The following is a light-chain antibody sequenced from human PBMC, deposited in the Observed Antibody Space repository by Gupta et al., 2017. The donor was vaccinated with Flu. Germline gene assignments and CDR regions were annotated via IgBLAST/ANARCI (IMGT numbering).Light chain of an antibody. CDR3: RQGEHWPRA. CDR1: DSLVYSDGSTV. V-gene: IGKV2-30*01. Sequence: DVVMTQSPLSLPVTLGQTAAISCSSSDSLVYSDGSTVLHWFHQRPGQAPRRLIYLVSHRESGVPDRFSGSGSGTDFTLKISRVEAEDVGIYFCRQGEHWPRAFGQGTKVEI. CDR2: LVS. J-gene: IGKJ1*01.